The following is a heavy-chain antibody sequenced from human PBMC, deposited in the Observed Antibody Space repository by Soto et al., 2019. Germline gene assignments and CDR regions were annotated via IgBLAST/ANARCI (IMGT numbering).Heavy chain of an antibody. CDR2: ISSDGSTK. J-gene: IGHJ4*02. CDR1: GFTFSHYG. Sequence: PGGSLRLSCAASGFTFSHYGMHWVRQAPGKGLEWVAVISSDGSTKYYADSVKGRFAISRDNSKNTLYLQMNGLRPEDTAVYYCANDGCSSSRCFVYFFHYWGQGTLVTVSS. CDR3: ANDGCSSSRCFVYFFHY. V-gene: IGHV3-30*18. D-gene: IGHD2-2*01.